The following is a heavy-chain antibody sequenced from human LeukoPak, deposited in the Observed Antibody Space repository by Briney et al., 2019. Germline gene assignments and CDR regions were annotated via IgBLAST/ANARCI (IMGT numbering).Heavy chain of an antibody. CDR3: ARSRTIFGVVRWYFDY. Sequence: PGGSLRLSCAASGFTVSSNYMSWVRQAPGKGLEWVSVIYSGGSTYYADSVKGRFTISRDNSKNTLYLQMNSLRAEDTAVYYCARSRTIFGVVRWYFDYWGQGTLVTVSS. D-gene: IGHD3-3*01. J-gene: IGHJ4*02. CDR2: IYSGGST. V-gene: IGHV3-66*02. CDR1: GFTVSSNY.